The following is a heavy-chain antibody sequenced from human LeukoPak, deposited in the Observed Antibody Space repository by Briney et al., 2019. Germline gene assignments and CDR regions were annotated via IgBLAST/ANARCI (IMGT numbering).Heavy chain of an antibody. CDR2: IIPIFGTA. CDR1: GGTFSSYA. D-gene: IGHD2-21*02. CDR3: ARDRHIVVVTAPKGAFDI. J-gene: IGHJ3*02. Sequence: ASAKVSCKASGGTFSSYAISWVRQAPGQGLEWMGRIIPIFGTANYAQKFQGRVTITTDESTSTAYMELSSLRSEDTAVYYCARDRHIVVVTAPKGAFDIWGQGTMVTVSS. V-gene: IGHV1-69*05.